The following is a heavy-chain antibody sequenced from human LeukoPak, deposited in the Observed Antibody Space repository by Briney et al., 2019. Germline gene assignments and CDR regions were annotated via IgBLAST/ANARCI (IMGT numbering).Heavy chain of an antibody. V-gene: IGHV3-30*02. CDR1: GFTFSSYG. J-gene: IGHJ4*02. CDR3: AKDGSGSFPFDY. CDR2: IRYDGSNK. Sequence: GGSLRLSCAASGFTFSSYGMHWVRQAPGKGLEWVAFIRYDGSNKYYADSVKGRFTTSRDNSKNTLYLQMNSLRAEDTAVYYCAKDGSGSFPFDYWGQGTLVTVSS. D-gene: IGHD3-10*01.